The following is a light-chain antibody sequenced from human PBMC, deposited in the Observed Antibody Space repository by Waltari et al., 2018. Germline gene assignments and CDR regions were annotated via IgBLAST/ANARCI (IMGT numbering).Light chain of an antibody. Sequence: DIAMTQSPDSLAVSLGERATINCKSSRSVLSTDNNKNYLTWYQQKPGQPPQLLISWASTRESGVPDRFIGSGSGTDVTLTISSLQAEDVAVYYCHQHYTTPWTFGQGTQVEL. CDR3: HQHYTTPWT. J-gene: IGKJ1*01. CDR1: RSVLSTDNNKNY. CDR2: WAS. V-gene: IGKV4-1*01.